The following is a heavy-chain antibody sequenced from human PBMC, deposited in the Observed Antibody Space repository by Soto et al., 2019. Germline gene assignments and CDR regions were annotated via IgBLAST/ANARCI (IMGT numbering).Heavy chain of an antibody. CDR2: VNLNSGVT. D-gene: IGHD3-9*01. Sequence: ASVKVSCKASGYTVSAFYVNWVRQAPGEGLEWMRWVNLNSGVTKYAQKFQGRVTMTRDTSIKTAYMELSGLTSDDTAVYYCTTLRLDPWGQGTLVTVSS. CDR1: GYTVSAFY. V-gene: IGHV1-2*02. J-gene: IGHJ5*02. CDR3: TTLRLDP.